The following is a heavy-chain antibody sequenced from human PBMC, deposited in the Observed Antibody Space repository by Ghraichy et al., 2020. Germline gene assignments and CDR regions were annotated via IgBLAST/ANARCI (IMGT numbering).Heavy chain of an antibody. CDR1: GFTFTDYG. CDR2: ISYDGSNK. CDR3: AKEFRSGLSDY. D-gene: IGHD3-3*01. V-gene: IGHV3-30*18. Sequence: GESLNISCAASGFTFTDYGMNWVRQAPGEGLEWVAVISYDGSNKYYADSVKGRFTISRDNSKNTLSLQMNSLRAEDAAVYYCAKEFRSGLSDYWGQGTLVTVSS. J-gene: IGHJ4*02.